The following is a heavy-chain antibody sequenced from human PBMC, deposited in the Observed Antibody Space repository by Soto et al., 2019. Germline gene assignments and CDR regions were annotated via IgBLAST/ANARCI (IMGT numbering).Heavy chain of an antibody. CDR2: IYYSGST. J-gene: IGHJ6*02. Sequence: LAFTCTVSGGSVSSGSYYWSWIRQPPGKGLEWIGYIYYSGSTNYNPSLKSRVTISVDTSKNQFSLKLSSVTAADTAVYYCASLGREHRGYYYYYGMDVWGQGTTVTVSS. CDR3: ASLGREHRGYYYYYGMDV. D-gene: IGHD1-26*01. CDR1: GGSVSSGSYY. V-gene: IGHV4-61*01.